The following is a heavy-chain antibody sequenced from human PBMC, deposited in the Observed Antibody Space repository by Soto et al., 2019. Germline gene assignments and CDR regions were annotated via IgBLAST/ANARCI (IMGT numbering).Heavy chain of an antibody. CDR2: ISYDGSNK. CDR3: AKAISYYDSSGYWYYYGMDV. J-gene: IGHJ6*02. V-gene: IGHV3-30-3*01. CDR1: GFTFSSYA. D-gene: IGHD3-22*01. Sequence: PGGSLRLSCAASGFTFSSYAMHWVRQAPGKGLEWVAVISYDGSNKYYTDSVKGRFTISRDNSKNTLYLQMNSLRAEDTAVYYCAKAISYYDSSGYWYYYGMDVWGQGTTVTVSS.